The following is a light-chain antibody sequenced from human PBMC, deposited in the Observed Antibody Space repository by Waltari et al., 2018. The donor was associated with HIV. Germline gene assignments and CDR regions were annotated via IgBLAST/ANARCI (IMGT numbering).Light chain of an antibody. CDR3: SSYTRRGTVV. Sequence: QSALTQPASVSGSPGQSIVLPCTASSSDIGYYDYVSWYQQYPGQAPKALIYEVTSRPTGTSSRFSGSKSATTAVLAISKLQTDDEADYFCSSYTRRGTVVFGGGTRLTVL. CDR1: SSDIGYYDY. J-gene: IGLJ2*01. V-gene: IGLV2-14*01. CDR2: EVT.